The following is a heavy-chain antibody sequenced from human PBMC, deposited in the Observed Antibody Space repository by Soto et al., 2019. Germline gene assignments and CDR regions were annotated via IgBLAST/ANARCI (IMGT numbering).Heavy chain of an antibody. J-gene: IGHJ5*02. V-gene: IGHV3-74*03. CDR3: VRQAHWFDP. CDR2: INSEGTNS. Sequence: PGGSLRLSCEASGFTFSGYWMHWVRQAPGKGLVWVSRINSEGTNSTYADSVKGRFATSRDNTKNTLYLQMNSLRAEDTAVYYCVRQAHWFDPWGQGILVTVSS. CDR1: GFTFSGYW.